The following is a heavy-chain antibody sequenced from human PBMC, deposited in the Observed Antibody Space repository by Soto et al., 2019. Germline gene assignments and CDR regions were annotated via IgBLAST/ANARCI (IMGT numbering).Heavy chain of an antibody. Sequence: SETRSLTSANSGRSFRGSYWTRIRQPPGPGLGWIGEINHSGSTNYTPSLKSRVTISVDTSKNQFSLKLSSVTAADTAVYYCARAPTYYYGSGSYSWFDPWGQGTLVTVSS. CDR3: ARAPTYYYGSGSYSWFDP. D-gene: IGHD3-10*01. CDR2: INHSGST. CDR1: GRSFRGSY. V-gene: IGHV4-34*01. J-gene: IGHJ5*02.